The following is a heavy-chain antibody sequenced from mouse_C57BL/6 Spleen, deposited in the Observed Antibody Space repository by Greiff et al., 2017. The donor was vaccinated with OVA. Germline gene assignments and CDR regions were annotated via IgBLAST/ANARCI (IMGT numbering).Heavy chain of an antibody. CDR2: INPNNGGT. CDR1: GYTFTDYN. Sequence: EVHLVESGPELVKPGASVKIPCKASGYTFTDYNMDWVKQSHGKSLEWIGDINPNNGGTIYNQKFKGKATLTVDKSSSTAYMELRSLTSEDTAVYYCARAGWYAMDYWGQGTSVTVSS. D-gene: IGHD3-3*01. CDR3: ARAGWYAMDY. V-gene: IGHV1-18*01. J-gene: IGHJ4*01.